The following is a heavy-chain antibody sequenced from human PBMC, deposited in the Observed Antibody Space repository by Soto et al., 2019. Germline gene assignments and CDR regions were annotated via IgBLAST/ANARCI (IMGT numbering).Heavy chain of an antibody. J-gene: IGHJ4*02. CDR1: GFTFSSYA. V-gene: IGHV3-23*01. D-gene: IGHD1-26*01. CDR2: ISGSGGST. Sequence: GGSLRLSCAASGFTFSSYAMSWVRQAPGKGLEWVSGISGSGGSTYHADSVKGRFTTSRDNSKNTLYVQMNSLRAEDTAVYYCAKDKYSGSYWNFDYWGQGTLVTVSS. CDR3: AKDKYSGSYWNFDY.